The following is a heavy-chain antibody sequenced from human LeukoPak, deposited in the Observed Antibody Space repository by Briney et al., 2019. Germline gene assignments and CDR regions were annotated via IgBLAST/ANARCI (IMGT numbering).Heavy chain of an antibody. D-gene: IGHD5-18*01. V-gene: IGHV1-69*13. CDR1: GGTFSSYA. CDR3: ASARGYSYGQLDY. CDR2: IIPIFGTA. J-gene: IGHJ4*02. Sequence: SVTVSCKASGGTFSSYAISWVRQAPGQGLEWMGGIIPIFGTANYAQKFQGRVTITADESTSTAYMELSSLRSEDTAVYYCASARGYSYGQLDYWGQGTLVTVSS.